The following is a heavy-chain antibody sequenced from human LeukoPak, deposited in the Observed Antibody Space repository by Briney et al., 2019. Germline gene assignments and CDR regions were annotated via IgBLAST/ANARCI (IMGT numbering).Heavy chain of an antibody. V-gene: IGHV3-23*01. J-gene: IGHJ4*02. CDR3: AKDVSSSWYAPSLNYFDY. CDR1: GFTFSSYA. Sequence: GGSLRLSCAASGFTFSSYAMSWVRQAPGKGLEWVSAISGSGGSTYYADSVKGRFTISRDNSKNTLYLQMNSLRAEDTAVYYCAKDVSSSWYAPSLNYFDYWGQGTLVTVSS. CDR2: ISGSGGST. D-gene: IGHD6-13*01.